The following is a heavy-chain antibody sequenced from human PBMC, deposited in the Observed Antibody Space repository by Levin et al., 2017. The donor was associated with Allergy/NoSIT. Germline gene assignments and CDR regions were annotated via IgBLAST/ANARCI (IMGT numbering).Heavy chain of an antibody. J-gene: IGHJ6*02. D-gene: IGHD2-2*01. CDR2: ISTAGDT. Sequence: GESLKISCAASGFTFSSYDLHWVRQATGKGLEWVSGISTAGDTYYAGSVKGRFTISRENAKNSLYLQMNSLSAGDTAVYYCARGRTMPDVWGQGTTVTVSS. CDR1: GFTFSSYD. V-gene: IGHV3-13*01. CDR3: ARGRTMPDV.